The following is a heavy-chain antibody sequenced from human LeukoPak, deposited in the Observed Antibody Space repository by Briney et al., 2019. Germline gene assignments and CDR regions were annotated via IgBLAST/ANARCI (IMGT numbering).Heavy chain of an antibody. CDR3: ARSDYYGSGSHTVFDAFDI. V-gene: IGHV3-30-3*01. J-gene: IGHJ3*02. CDR1: GFTFSSYA. CDR2: ISYDGSNK. Sequence: GGSLRLSCAASGFTFSSYAMHWVRQAPGKGLEWVAVISYDGSNKYYADSVKGRFTISRDNSKNTLYLQMNSLRAEDTAVYYCARSDYYGSGSHTVFDAFDIWGQGTRVTVSS. D-gene: IGHD3-10*01.